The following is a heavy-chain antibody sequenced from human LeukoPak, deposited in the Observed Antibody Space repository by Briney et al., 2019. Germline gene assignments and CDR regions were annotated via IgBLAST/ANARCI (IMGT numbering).Heavy chain of an antibody. CDR2: IYYSGST. V-gene: IGHV4-39*07. D-gene: IGHD6-13*01. CDR1: GGSISSSSYY. Sequence: SETLSLTCTVSGGSISSSSYYWGWIRQPPGKGLEWIGSIYYSGSTYYNPSLKSRVTISVDTSKNQFSLKLSSVTAADTAVYYCARAYSSSWYRVHYYMDVWGKGTTVTVSS. J-gene: IGHJ6*03. CDR3: ARAYSSSWYRVHYYMDV.